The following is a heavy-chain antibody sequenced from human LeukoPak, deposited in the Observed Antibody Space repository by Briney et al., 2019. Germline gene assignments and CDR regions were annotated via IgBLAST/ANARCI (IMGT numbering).Heavy chain of an antibody. CDR1: GGSISSSYY. CDR2: IYYSGST. D-gene: IGHD1-14*01. CDR3: AGGAFGILPNHNHFGMDF. Sequence: SETLSLTCSVSGGSISSSYYWGWIRQTPGKGLEWIGSIYYSGSTYYNPSLRSRVTISVDTSKNQFSLSLNSVTAADTAIYYSAGGAFGILPNHNHFGMDFWGQGTTVTVSS. J-gene: IGHJ6*02. V-gene: IGHV4-39*01.